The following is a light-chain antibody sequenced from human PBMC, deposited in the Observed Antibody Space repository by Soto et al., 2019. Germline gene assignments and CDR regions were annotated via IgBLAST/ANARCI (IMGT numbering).Light chain of an antibody. CDR1: QSVSSSY. Sequence: EIVLTQSPGTLSLSPCDRATLSCRTIQSVSSSYLAWYQQKPGQAPRLLIYGASSRATGIPDRFSGSGSATDFTLTISRLEPEDFAVYYCQQYGTSPPLTFGGGTKVDIK. CDR3: QQYGTSPPLT. V-gene: IGKV3-20*01. J-gene: IGKJ4*01. CDR2: GAS.